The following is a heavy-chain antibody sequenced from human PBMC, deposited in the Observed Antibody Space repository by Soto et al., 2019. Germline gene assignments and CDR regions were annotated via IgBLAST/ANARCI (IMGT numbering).Heavy chain of an antibody. CDR2: IYYSGST. D-gene: IGHD3-10*01. V-gene: IGHV4-31*03. J-gene: IGHJ4*02. CDR3: ARDDVRSRGYFDY. Sequence: PSETLSLTCTVSGGSISSGGYYWSWIRQHPGKGLEWIGYIYYSGSTYYNPSLKSRVTISVDTSKNQFSLKLSSVTAADTAVYYCARDDVRSRGYFDYWGQGTLVTVSS. CDR1: GGSISSGGYY.